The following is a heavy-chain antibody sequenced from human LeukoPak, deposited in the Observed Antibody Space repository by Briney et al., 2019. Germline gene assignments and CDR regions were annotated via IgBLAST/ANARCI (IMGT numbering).Heavy chain of an antibody. D-gene: IGHD2-21*02. CDR2: ISWNSGSI. CDR1: GFTFDDYA. CDR3: ARDRCDRDCRDWDY. J-gene: IGHJ4*02. V-gene: IGHV3-9*01. Sequence: PGGSLRLSCAASGFTFDDYAMHWVRQAPGKGLEWVSGISWNSGSIGYADSVKGRFTISRDNAKNSLYLQMVSLRAEDTAVYYCARDRCDRDCRDWDYWGQGTLVTVSS.